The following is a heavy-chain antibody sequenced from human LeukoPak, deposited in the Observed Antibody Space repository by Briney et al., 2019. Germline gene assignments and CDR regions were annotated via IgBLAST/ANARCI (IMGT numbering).Heavy chain of an antibody. V-gene: IGHV3-48*03. CDR1: GFTFTIYE. J-gene: IGHJ4*02. CDR3: ARDPPDY. CDR2: ILNSGTTT. Sequence: GGSLRLSRAASGFTFTIYEVNCVRQAPGKGLEWVSYILNSGTTTYYADSVTGRFTISRDNAKNSVYLQMDSLRAEDTGVYYCARDPPDYGGEGFLVTVSS.